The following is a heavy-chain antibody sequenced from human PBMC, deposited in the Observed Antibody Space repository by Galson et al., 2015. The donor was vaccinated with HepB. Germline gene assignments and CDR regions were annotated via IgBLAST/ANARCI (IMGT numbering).Heavy chain of an antibody. CDR2: IDWGDDK. Sequence: PALVKPTQTLTLTCTFSGFSLSTSGMCVSWIRQPPGKALEWLARIDWGDDKYYSTSLKTRLTISKDTSKNQVVLTMTNMDPVDTATYYCARIPCRDGYNHEGDYWGQGTLVTVSS. D-gene: IGHD5-24*01. CDR1: GFSLSTSGMC. V-gene: IGHV2-70*11. J-gene: IGHJ4*02. CDR3: ARIPCRDGYNHEGDY.